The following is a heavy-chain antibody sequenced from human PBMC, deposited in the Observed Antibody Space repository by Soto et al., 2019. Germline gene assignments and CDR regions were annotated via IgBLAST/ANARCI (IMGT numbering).Heavy chain of an antibody. V-gene: IGHV4-59*11. CDR2: IYYRGST. CDR3: ARDGREASGMDV. J-gene: IGHJ6*02. D-gene: IGHD1-26*01. Sequence: SETLSLTCTVSGGSISSHYWSWVRQAPGKGLEWIGHIYYRGSTTYNPSLRSRSTISVDTSNNQFSLKLNSVTTADTAAYYCARDGREASGMDVWGQGTKVTVS. CDR1: GGSISSHY.